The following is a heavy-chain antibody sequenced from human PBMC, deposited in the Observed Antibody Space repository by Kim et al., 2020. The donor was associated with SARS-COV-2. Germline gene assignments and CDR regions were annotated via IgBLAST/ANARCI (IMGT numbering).Heavy chain of an antibody. D-gene: IGHD2-2*01. CDR1: GGTFSSYA. CDR3: ARDFLYQLPHYYYMDV. Sequence: SVKVSCKASGGTFSSYAISWVRQAPGQGLEWMGRIIPILGIANYAQKFQGRVTITADKSTSTAYMELSSLRSEDTAVYYCARDFLYQLPHYYYMDVWGKGTTVTVSS. J-gene: IGHJ6*03. V-gene: IGHV1-69*04. CDR2: IIPILGIA.